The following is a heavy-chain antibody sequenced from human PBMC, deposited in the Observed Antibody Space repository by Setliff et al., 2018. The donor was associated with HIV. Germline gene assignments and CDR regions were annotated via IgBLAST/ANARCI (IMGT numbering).Heavy chain of an antibody. CDR3: AKQHCAGGSCYDAY. CDR2: ISGSSSSI. J-gene: IGHJ4*02. D-gene: IGHD2-15*01. V-gene: IGHV3-23*01. CDR1: GFSISSYA. Sequence: GESLKISCAASGFSISSYAMNWVRQAPGKGLEWVSSISGSSSSIYYADSVKGRFTISRDNSKNTLFLQMNTLRDEDTAVYYCAKQHCAGGSCYDAYWGRGTLVTVSS.